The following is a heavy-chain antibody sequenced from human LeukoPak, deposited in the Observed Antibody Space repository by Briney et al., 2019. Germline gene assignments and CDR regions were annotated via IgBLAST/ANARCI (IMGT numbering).Heavy chain of an antibody. J-gene: IGHJ4*02. CDR3: ARGRRY. V-gene: IGHV4-34*01. CDR2: INHSGST. Sequence: KPSETLSLTCAVYGGSFSGYYWSWIRQPAGKGLEWIGEINHSGSTNYNPSLKSRVTISVDTSRNQFSLKLSSVTAADTAVYYCARGRRYWGQGTLVTVSS. CDR1: GGSFSGYY.